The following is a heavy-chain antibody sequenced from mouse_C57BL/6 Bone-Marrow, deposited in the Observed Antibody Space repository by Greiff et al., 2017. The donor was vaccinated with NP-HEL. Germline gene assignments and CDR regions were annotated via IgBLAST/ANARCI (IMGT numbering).Heavy chain of an antibody. CDR3: AREGSSYWYFDV. CDR1: GYTFTSYW. J-gene: IGHJ1*03. D-gene: IGHD1-1*01. CDR2: IYPGSGST. V-gene: IGHV1-55*01. Sequence: VQLQQPGAELVKPGASVKMSCKASGYTFTSYWITWVKQRPGQGLEWIGDIYPGSGSTNYIEKFKSKATLTVDTSSSTAYMQLSSLTSEDSAVYYCAREGSSYWYFDVWGTGTTVTVSS.